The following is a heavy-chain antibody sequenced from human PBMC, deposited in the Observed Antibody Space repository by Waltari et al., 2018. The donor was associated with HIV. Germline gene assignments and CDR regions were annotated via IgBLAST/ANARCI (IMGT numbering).Heavy chain of an antibody. D-gene: IGHD3-10*01. CDR3: ARDVPIWSGENVDY. V-gene: IGHV3-21*01. CDR2: ISSSSSSI. CDR1: GFTFSTFR. J-gene: IGHJ4*02. Sequence: VQLVESGGGLVKPGGSLRLSCAASGFTFSTFRMNWVRQAPGEEVEWVSSISSSSSSIDYADSVKDRFTITRDNDKNSLYLQMNSMRAEDTAVYYCARDVPIWSGENVDYWGQGTLVTVSS.